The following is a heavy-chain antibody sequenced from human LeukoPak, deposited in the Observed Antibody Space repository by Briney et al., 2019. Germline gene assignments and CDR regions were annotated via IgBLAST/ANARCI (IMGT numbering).Heavy chain of an antibody. CDR1: GFTFSSYS. V-gene: IGHV3-21*01. Sequence: GGSLRLSCAASGFTFSSYSMNWVRQAPGKGLEWVSSISSSSSYIYYADSVKGRFTISRDNAENSLYLQMNSLRAEDTAVYYCASILPTLGYCSGGSCYDYWGQGTLVTVSS. J-gene: IGHJ4*02. CDR3: ASILPTLGYCSGGSCYDY. D-gene: IGHD2-15*01. CDR2: ISSSSSYI.